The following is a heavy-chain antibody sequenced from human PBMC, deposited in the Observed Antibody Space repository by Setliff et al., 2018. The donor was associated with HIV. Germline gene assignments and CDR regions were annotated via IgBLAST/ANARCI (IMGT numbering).Heavy chain of an antibody. D-gene: IGHD6-19*01. CDR2: TYYKSKWYN. CDR3: ASGAVAATGHYYYYYMDV. CDR1: GDSVSSNSAA. J-gene: IGHJ6*03. Sequence: PSQTLSLTCAISGDSVSSNSAAWNWIRQSPSRGLEWLGRTYYKSKWYNDYAVSVKSRITINPDTSKNQFSLQLSYVTPEDTAVYYCASGAVAATGHYYYYYMDVWGKGTTVTVSS. V-gene: IGHV6-1*01.